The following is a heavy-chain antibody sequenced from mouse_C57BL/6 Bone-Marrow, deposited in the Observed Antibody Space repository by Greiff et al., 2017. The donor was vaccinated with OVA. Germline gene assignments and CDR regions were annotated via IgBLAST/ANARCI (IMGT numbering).Heavy chain of an antibody. CDR1: GYTFPSYT. J-gene: IGHJ2*01. Sequence: VQLQQSGAELARPGASVKMSCKASGYTFPSYTIHWGKQRPGQGLEWIGYIDPTNDYTNYNQKFKGKATLTADKSSSTAYMQLSSLTSEDSAVYYCTRGYYFDYWGQGTTLTVSS. CDR2: IDPTNDYT. V-gene: IGHV1-4*01. CDR3: TRGYYFDY.